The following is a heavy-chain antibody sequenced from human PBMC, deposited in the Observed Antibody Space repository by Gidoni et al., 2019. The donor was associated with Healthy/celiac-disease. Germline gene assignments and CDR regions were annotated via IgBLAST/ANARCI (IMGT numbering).Heavy chain of an antibody. D-gene: IGHD3-10*01. Sequence: EVQLVESGGGLVKPGGSLRLSGAASGFTVRNAWMSWVRQAPGKGLAWVGRITSKTEGGTTDYAAPVKGRFTISRDDSKNTLYLQMNSLKTEDTAVYYCTIRTMVRGVITFDYWGQGTLVTVSS. J-gene: IGHJ4*02. CDR3: TIRTMVRGVITFDY. CDR2: ITSKTEGGTT. V-gene: IGHV3-15*01. CDR1: GFTVRNAW.